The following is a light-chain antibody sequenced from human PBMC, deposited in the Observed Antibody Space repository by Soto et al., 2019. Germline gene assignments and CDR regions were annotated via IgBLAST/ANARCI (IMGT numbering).Light chain of an antibody. J-gene: IGKJ2*01. V-gene: IGKV1-5*01. CDR2: DAS. CDR3: QQYNSYPST. CDR1: QSISTW. Sequence: DIQKTQSPSTVSASVGDGVTITCRASQSISTWLAWYQQKPGKAPKLLIYDASTLESGVPSGFSGSGSGTEFTLTISSLQPDDFATYYCQQYNSYPSTFGQGTKLEIK.